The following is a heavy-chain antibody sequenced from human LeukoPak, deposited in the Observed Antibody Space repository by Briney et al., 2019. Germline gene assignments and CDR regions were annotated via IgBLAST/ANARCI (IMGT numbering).Heavy chain of an antibody. V-gene: IGHV3-9*01. Sequence: PGGSLRLSCAASGFTFDDYAMHWVRQAPGKGLEWVSGISWNSGSIGYADSVKGRFTISRDNAKNSLYLQMNSLRAEDTALYYCAKDVVPWDLFGESHVPDAFDIWGQGTMVTVSS. CDR1: GFTFDDYA. J-gene: IGHJ3*02. D-gene: IGHD3-10*01. CDR2: ISWNSGSI. CDR3: AKDVVPWDLFGESHVPDAFDI.